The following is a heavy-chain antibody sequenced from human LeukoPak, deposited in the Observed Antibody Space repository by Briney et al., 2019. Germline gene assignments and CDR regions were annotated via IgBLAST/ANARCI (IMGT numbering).Heavy chain of an antibody. D-gene: IGHD1-26*01. CDR1: GFTFSNAW. Sequence: PGGSLRLSCAVSGFTFSNAWMSWVRQAPGKGLEWVGRIKSKADGGTRDYAAPVKGRFTISRDDSENTVYLQMDSLKIEDTAVYYCATDEVGTFDYWGQGTLVTVSS. V-gene: IGHV3-15*01. CDR3: ATDEVGTFDY. CDR2: IKSKADGGTR. J-gene: IGHJ4*02.